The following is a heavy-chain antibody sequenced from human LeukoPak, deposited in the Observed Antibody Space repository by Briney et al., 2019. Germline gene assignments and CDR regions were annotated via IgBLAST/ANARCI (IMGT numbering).Heavy chain of an antibody. V-gene: IGHV3-23*01. Sequence: GGSLRLSCAASGFTFSSYAMSWVRQAPGKGLEWVSAISGSGGSAYYADSVKGRFTISRDNSKNTLYLQMNSLRAEDTAVYYCAKGSGSYYRTSFDYWGEGTLATVSS. D-gene: IGHD3-10*01. J-gene: IGHJ4*02. CDR1: GFTFSSYA. CDR2: ISGSGGSA. CDR3: AKGSGSYYRTSFDY.